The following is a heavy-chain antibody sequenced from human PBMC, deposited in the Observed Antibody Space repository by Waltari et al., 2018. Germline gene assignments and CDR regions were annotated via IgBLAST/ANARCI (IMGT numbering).Heavy chain of an antibody. V-gene: IGHV3-21*01. CDR2: ISSSSSYI. CDR3: ARDPRYCSSTSCHDY. CDR1: GFTFSSYS. J-gene: IGHJ4*02. D-gene: IGHD2-2*01. Sequence: EVQLVESGGGLVKPGGSLRLSCAASGFTFSSYSMNWVRQAPGKGLWVVASISSSSSYIYYADSVKGRFTISRDNAKNSLYLQMNSLRAEDTAVYYCARDPRYCSSTSCHDYWGQGTLVTVSS.